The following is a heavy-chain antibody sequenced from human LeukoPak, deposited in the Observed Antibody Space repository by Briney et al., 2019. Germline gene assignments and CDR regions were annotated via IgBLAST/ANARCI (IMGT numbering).Heavy chain of an antibody. Sequence: PSETLSLTCTVSGGAISSYYWSWIRQPPGKGLEWIGYIYYSGSTNYNPSLKSRVTISVDTSKNQFSLKLSSVTAADTAVYYCARLGSSWPSNWFDPWGQGTLVTVSS. D-gene: IGHD6-13*01. J-gene: IGHJ5*02. CDR1: GGAISSYY. CDR2: IYYSGST. CDR3: ARLGSSWPSNWFDP. V-gene: IGHV4-59*08.